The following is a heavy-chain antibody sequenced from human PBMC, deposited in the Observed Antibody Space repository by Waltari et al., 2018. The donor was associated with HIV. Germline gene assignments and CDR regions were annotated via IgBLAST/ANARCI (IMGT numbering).Heavy chain of an antibody. Sequence: QLQLQESGPGLVKPSATLSLTCTVSGDSISSSSYYWGWIRQPPGKGLEWIGSISYSGSTYYNPSLKSRVTISVDTSKNQFSLKLSSVTAADTAVHYCARRAVVVTAKGPFDPWGQGTLVTVSS. J-gene: IGHJ5*02. CDR2: ISYSGST. D-gene: IGHD2-21*02. CDR3: ARRAVVVTAKGPFDP. V-gene: IGHV4-39*01. CDR1: GDSISSSSYY.